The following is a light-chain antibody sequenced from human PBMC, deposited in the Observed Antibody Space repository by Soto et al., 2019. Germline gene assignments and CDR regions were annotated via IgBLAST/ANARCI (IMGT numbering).Light chain of an antibody. CDR1: SSDVGGYNY. CDR3: SSYTSDSTYV. Sequence: QSVLTQPASVSGSPGQSIGISCTGTSSDVGGYNYVSWYQQHPGKAPKFIIYDVSSRPSGVSDRFSGSKSGNTASLTISGLQAEDEADYYCSSYTSDSTYVLGSGTKVTVL. J-gene: IGLJ1*01. CDR2: DVS. V-gene: IGLV2-14*01.